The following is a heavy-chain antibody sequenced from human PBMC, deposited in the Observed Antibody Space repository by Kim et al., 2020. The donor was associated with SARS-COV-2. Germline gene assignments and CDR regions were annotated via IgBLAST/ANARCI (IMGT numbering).Heavy chain of an antibody. J-gene: IGHJ4*02. D-gene: IGHD3-16*02. CDR3: AKDRSDYVWGSYRYTSFDY. CDR1: GFTFDDYA. CDR2: ISWNSGSI. V-gene: IGHV3-9*01. Sequence: GGSLRLSCAASGFTFDDYAMHWVRQAPGKGLEWVSGISWNSGSIGYADSVKGRFTISRDNAKNSLYLQMNSLRAEDTALYYCAKDRSDYVWGSYRYTSFDYWGQGTLVTVSS.